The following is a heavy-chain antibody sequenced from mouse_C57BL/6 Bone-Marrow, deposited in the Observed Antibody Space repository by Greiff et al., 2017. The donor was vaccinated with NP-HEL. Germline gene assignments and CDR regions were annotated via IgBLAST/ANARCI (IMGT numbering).Heavy chain of an antibody. V-gene: IGHV1-50*01. Sequence: VQLQQPGAELVKPGASVKLSCKASGYTFTSYWMQWVKQRPGQGLEWIGEIDPSDSYTNYNQKFKGKATLTVDTSSSTAYMQLSSLTSEDSAVYYCAIYGSSLYYFDYWGKGTTLTVSS. CDR2: IDPSDSYT. J-gene: IGHJ2*01. CDR3: AIYGSSLYYFDY. CDR1: GYTFTSYW. D-gene: IGHD1-1*01.